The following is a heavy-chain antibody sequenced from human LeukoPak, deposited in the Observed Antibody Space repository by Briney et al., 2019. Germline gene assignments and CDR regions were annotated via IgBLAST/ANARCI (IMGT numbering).Heavy chain of an antibody. J-gene: IGHJ4*02. D-gene: IGHD3-10*01. Sequence: EASVKVSCKASGGTFSSYAISWVRQAPGQGLEWMGGIIPIFGTANYAQKFQGRVTITADGSTSTAYMELSSLRSEDTAVYYCARVSSMVRGVTFDYWGQGTLVTVSS. CDR1: GGTFSSYA. CDR2: IIPIFGTA. V-gene: IGHV1-69*13. CDR3: ARVSSMVRGVTFDY.